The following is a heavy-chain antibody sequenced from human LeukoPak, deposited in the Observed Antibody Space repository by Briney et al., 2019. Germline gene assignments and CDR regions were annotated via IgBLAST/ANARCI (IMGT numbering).Heavy chain of an antibody. Sequence: ASVKVSCKASGYSFTGHYMHWVRQAPGQGLEWMGWINPKSGGTNYAQKFQGRVTMTRDTSISTAYMDMSSLRSDDTAVYYCARWARGGCSSTSCYVPTGDWFDPWGQGTLVTVSS. CDR2: INPKSGGT. D-gene: IGHD2-2*01. CDR1: GYSFTGHY. CDR3: ARWARGGCSSTSCYVPTGDWFDP. V-gene: IGHV1-2*02. J-gene: IGHJ5*02.